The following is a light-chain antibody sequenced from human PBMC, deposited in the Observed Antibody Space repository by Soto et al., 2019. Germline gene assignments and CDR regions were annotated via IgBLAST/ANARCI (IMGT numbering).Light chain of an antibody. CDR1: QSISNY. V-gene: IGKV1-5*03. CDR3: QHYNSYSGA. J-gene: IGKJ1*01. CDR2: RAS. Sequence: DIQMTQSPSTLSATVGDRVTITCRASQSISNYLAWYQQKPGKAPKLLIYRASTLKSGVPSRFSGSGSGTEFTLTISSLQPDDFATYYCQHYNSYSGAFGQGTKVDI.